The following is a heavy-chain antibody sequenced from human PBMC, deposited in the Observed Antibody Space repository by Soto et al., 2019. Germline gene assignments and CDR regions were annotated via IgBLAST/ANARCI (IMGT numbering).Heavy chain of an antibody. J-gene: IGHJ6*02. D-gene: IGHD3-22*01. V-gene: IGHV4-34*01. CDR3: ARRRYYYDSSGRKGLGMDV. CDR1: GGSFSGYY. CDR2: INHSGST. Sequence: SETLSLTCAVYGGSFSGYYWSWIRQPPGKGLEWIVEINHSGSTNYNPSLKSRVTISVXXXXXXVXLXLXXXTAAXTAVYDFARRRYYYDSSGRKGLGMDVWGQWTTVT.